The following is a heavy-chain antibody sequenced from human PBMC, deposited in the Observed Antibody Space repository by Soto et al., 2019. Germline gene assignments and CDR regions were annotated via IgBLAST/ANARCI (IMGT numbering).Heavy chain of an antibody. CDR2: IYPGDSDT. J-gene: IGHJ5*02. Sequence: PGESLKISCKGSGYSFTSYWIGWVRQMPGKGLEWMGIIYPGDSDTRYSPSFQGQVTISADKSISTAYLQWSSLKASDTAMYYCARLPGGPGIAAAGRSEPSNNWFGPWGQGTLVTVSS. D-gene: IGHD6-13*01. CDR3: ARLPGGPGIAAAGRSEPSNNWFGP. CDR1: GYSFTSYW. V-gene: IGHV5-51*01.